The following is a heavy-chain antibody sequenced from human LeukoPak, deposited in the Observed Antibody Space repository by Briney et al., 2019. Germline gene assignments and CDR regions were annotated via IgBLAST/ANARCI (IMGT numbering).Heavy chain of an antibody. CDR3: ARGRNSVYYFNVVAPYYFDY. Sequence: SVKVSCKASGYTFTGYYMHWVRQAPGQGREWMGRINPNSGGTNYAQKFQGRVTMTRDTSINTAYMDLSRLRSDDTAVYYCARGRNSVYYFNVVAPYYFDYWGQGTLVTVSS. V-gene: IGHV1-2*06. D-gene: IGHD3-22*01. CDR2: INPNSGGT. CDR1: GYTFTGYY. J-gene: IGHJ4*02.